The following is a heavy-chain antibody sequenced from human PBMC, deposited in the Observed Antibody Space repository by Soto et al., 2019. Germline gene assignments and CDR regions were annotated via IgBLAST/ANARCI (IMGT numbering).Heavy chain of an antibody. CDR3: ANLPLYGSGFDC. CDR2: ISWNGASI. J-gene: IGHJ4*02. D-gene: IGHD3-10*01. CDR1: GFTFDDYA. V-gene: IGHV3-9*01. Sequence: EVQLVESGGGLVQPGRSLRLSCAASGFTFDDYAIHWVRQAPGRGLEWVAGISWNGASIGYADSVKGRFTISRDNAKNSLHLQMNSLRSEDTALYYCANLPLYGSGFDCWGLGTLVTVSS.